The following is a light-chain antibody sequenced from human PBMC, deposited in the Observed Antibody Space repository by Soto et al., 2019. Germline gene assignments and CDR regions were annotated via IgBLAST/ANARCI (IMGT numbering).Light chain of an antibody. J-gene: IGKJ4*01. CDR1: QSVSSY. V-gene: IGKV3-11*01. CDR3: QQRRNWPLT. CDR2: DAS. Sequence: EVLLTHSPATLSLSPGERATLSCRASQSVSSYLAWYQQKPGQASTLLIYDASNRATGIPARFSGSGSGTDFTLTISSLEPEDFAVYYCQQRRNWPLTFGGGTKVDIK.